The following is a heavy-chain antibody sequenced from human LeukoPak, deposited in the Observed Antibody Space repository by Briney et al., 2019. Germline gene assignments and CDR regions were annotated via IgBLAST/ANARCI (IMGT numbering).Heavy chain of an antibody. CDR2: IRYDGSNE. Sequence: GGSLRLSCAASGFSFSGYGMHWVRQAPGKGLEWVAFIRYDGSNEYYADSVKGRFTISRDKSKNTLSLQMNGLRVEDTAVYYCAAYGRGYSEGYWGQGTLVTVSS. V-gene: IGHV3-30*02. CDR3: AAYGRGYSEGY. D-gene: IGHD5-18*01. J-gene: IGHJ4*02. CDR1: GFSFSGYG.